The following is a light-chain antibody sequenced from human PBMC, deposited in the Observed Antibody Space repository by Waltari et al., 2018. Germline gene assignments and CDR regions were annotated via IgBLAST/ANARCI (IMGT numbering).Light chain of an antibody. V-gene: IGKV1-27*01. CDR2: AAS. CDR1: QGISNF. CDR3: QKYPSAPRT. J-gene: IGKJ1*01. Sequence: DIQMTQSPSSLSASVGDRVTISCRASQGISNFLAWYQQKPGKPPTLLIYAASNLQPGVPSRFSGSGSGTDFTLTITSLQPDDVATYYCQKYPSAPRTFGQGTKVEIK.